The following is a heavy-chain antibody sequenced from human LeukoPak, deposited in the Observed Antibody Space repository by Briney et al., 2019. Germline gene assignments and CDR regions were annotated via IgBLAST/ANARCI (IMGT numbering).Heavy chain of an antibody. V-gene: IGHV3-33*01. Sequence: GGSLRLSCAASGFTLSNYGMHWVRQAPGKGLEWVAAIWSDGSNEYYADSVKGRFTISRDNSKNTLYLQLNSLRAEDTAVYYCARCSGVFGSSGYWGQGTLVTVSS. D-gene: IGHD6-6*01. CDR2: IWSDGSNE. CDR3: ARCSGVFGSSGY. J-gene: IGHJ4*02. CDR1: GFTLSNYG.